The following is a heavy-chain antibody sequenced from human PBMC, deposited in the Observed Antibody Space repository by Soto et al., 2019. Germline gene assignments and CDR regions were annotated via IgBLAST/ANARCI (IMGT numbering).Heavy chain of an antibody. V-gene: IGHV1-69*01. Sequence: QVQLVQSGAEVKKPGSSVKVSCKASGGTFSSYAISWVRQAPGQGLEWMGGIIPIFGTANYAQKFQGRVTITAHESTSTAYMELSILRSEDTAVYYCARVVSGSYLLIDIWGQGTMVTVSS. CDR1: GGTFSSYA. CDR2: IIPIFGTA. D-gene: IGHD1-26*01. CDR3: ARVVSGSYLLIDI. J-gene: IGHJ3*02.